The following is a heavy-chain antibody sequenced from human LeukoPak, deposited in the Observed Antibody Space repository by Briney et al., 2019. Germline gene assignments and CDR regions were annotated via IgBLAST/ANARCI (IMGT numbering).Heavy chain of an antibody. Sequence: ASVKVSCKASGFTFTDSTVQWVRQARGQRLEWIGWIVVGGDTINYAQKFQQRVIIARDMSTSTAYMELSSLRSEDTAVYYCAAGPSSGYTRAYWDQGTLVTVSS. V-gene: IGHV1-58*01. D-gene: IGHD3-22*01. CDR1: GFTFTDST. CDR3: AAGPSSGYTRAY. J-gene: IGHJ4*02. CDR2: IVVGGDTI.